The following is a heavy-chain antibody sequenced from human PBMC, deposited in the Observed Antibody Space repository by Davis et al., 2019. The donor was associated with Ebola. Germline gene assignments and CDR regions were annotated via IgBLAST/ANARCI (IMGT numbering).Heavy chain of an antibody. CDR1: GFTFSSYW. CDR3: ARCPGYYGSGEAWFDP. D-gene: IGHD3-10*01. J-gene: IGHJ5*02. Sequence: GESLKISCAASGFTFSSYWMHWVRQAPGKGLVWVSRINSDGSSTSYADSVKGRFTISRDNAKNTLYLQMNSLRAEDTAVYYCARCPGYYGSGEAWFDPWGQGTLVTVSS. V-gene: IGHV3-74*01. CDR2: INSDGSST.